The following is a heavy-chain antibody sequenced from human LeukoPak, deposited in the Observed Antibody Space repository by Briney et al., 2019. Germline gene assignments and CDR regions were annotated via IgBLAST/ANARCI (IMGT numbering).Heavy chain of an antibody. V-gene: IGHV4-59*12. Sequence: SETLSLTCTVSGGSISSYYWSWIRQPPGKGLEWIGYIYYSGSTNYNPSLKSRVTISVDTSKNQFSLKLSSVTAADTAVYYCARRRGYCSSTSCYDAPYRNWGQGTLVTVSS. D-gene: IGHD2-2*01. CDR1: GGSISSYY. J-gene: IGHJ4*02. CDR2: IYYSGST. CDR3: ARRRGYCSSTSCYDAPYRN.